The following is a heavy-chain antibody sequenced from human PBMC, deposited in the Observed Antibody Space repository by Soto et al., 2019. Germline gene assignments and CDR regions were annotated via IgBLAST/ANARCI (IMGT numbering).Heavy chain of an antibody. CDR2: ISGSGANT. V-gene: IGHV3-23*01. CDR3: AKTQSAPYSSSMYGMDV. J-gene: IGHJ6*02. Sequence: EVQLLESGGGLVQPGGSLRLSCAASGFTFSSYAMSWVRQAPGKGLEWVSAISGSGANTYYADSVKGRFTISRDNSKNKLYLQMNRLRAEDTAVYYCAKTQSAPYSSSMYGMDVWGQGTTGTVSS. CDR1: GFTFSSYA. D-gene: IGHD6-19*01.